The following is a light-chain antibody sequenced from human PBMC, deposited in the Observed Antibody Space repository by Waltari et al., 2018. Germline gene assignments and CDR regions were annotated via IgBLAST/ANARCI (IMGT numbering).Light chain of an antibody. J-gene: IGKJ4*01. Sequence: DIQMTQSPSPLSASVGDSVTITCRASQSISSWLAWYQQKPGKAPKLLIYKASSLESGVPSRFSGSGSGTEFTLTISSLQPDDFATYYCQQYNSYSPTFGGGTKVEIK. CDR2: KAS. V-gene: IGKV1-5*03. CDR3: QQYNSYSPT. CDR1: QSISSW.